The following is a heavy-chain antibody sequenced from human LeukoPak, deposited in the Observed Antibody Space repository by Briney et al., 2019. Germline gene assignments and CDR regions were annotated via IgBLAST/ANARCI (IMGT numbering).Heavy chain of an antibody. CDR3: ASDTGYFDSTTLGY. D-gene: IGHD2/OR15-2a*01. CDR2: IIPIFGTA. CDR1: GGIFSSYA. V-gene: IGHV1-69*05. Sequence: ASVKVSCKASGGIFSSYAISWVRQAPGQGLEWMGGIIPIFGTANYAQKFQGRVTITTDESTSTAYMELSSLRSEDTAVYYCASDTGYFDSTTLGYWGQGTLVTVSS. J-gene: IGHJ4*02.